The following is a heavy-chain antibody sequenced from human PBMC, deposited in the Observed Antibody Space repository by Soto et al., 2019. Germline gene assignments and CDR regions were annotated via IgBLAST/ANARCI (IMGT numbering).Heavy chain of an antibody. V-gene: IGHV3-23*01. CDR1: GFTFSISD. CDR2: ISGSGSST. Sequence: GGSLRLSCAASGFTFSISDMSWVHQAQGKGLEWVSAISGSGSSTYYAGSVKGRFTISRDNSKNTLYLQMNSLRAEDTAVYYCAKEVQQPPYNWFDPWGQGTLVTVSS. J-gene: IGHJ5*02. CDR3: AKEVQQPPYNWFDP. D-gene: IGHD4-4*01.